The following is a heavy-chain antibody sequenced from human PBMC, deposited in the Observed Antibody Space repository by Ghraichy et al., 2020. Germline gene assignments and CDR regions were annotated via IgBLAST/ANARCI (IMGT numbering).Heavy chain of an antibody. CDR2: IKEDGSLK. J-gene: IGHJ4*02. D-gene: IGHD1-14*01. CDR3: ARALGIADY. CDR1: GFNFTAGW. Sequence: GSLRLSCAASGFNFTAGWMNWVRQGPGTGLEWVANIKEDGSLKFYGDSVKGRFTISRDNVKNSVYLQMTSLRADDTAVYYCARALGIADYWGQGTLVTVSS. V-gene: IGHV3-7*03.